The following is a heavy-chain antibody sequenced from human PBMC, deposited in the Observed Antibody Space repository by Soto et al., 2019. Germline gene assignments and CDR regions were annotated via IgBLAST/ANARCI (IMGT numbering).Heavy chain of an antibody. CDR1: GGSMNTNY. D-gene: IGHD6-19*01. CDR2: IHFSGST. CDR3: ARVGRAWYGVFD. V-gene: IGHV4-59*01. J-gene: IGHJ4*02. Sequence: QVQLQESGPGLVKPSETLSLTCTVSGGSMNTNYWTWIRQPPGKALEWIGQIHFSGSTNYKPSFMSRVAISVDTSTNRFSLTMTSVTASDTAVYYCARVGRAWYGVFDWGQGTLVTVSS.